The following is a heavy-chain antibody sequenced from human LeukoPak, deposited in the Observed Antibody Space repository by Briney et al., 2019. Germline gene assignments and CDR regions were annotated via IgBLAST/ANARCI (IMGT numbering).Heavy chain of an antibody. CDR1: GGSISSGGYY. CDR3: ARGDQQEDYFDY. CDR2: VYYSGST. J-gene: IGHJ4*02. Sequence: SQTLSLTCTVSGGSISSGGYYWSWIRQHPGKGLEWIGYVYYSGSTYYNPSLKSRVTISVDTSKNQFPLKLSSVTAADTAVYYCARGDQQEDYFDYWGQGTLVTVSS. V-gene: IGHV4-31*03.